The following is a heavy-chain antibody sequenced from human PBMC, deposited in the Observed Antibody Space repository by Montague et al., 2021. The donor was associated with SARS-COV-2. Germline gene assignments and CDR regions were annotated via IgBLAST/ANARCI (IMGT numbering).Heavy chain of an antibody. CDR3: ARLGWYQPLLYYYYGMDV. Sequence: SLRLSCAASGFTFSSYWIHWVRQAPGKGLVWVSRINSDGSSTSYADSVKGRFTISRDNAKNTLYLQMNSLRAEDTAVYYCARLGWYQPLLYYYYGMDVWGQGTTVTVSS. V-gene: IGHV3-74*01. D-gene: IGHD2-2*01. CDR2: INSDGSST. CDR1: GFTFSSYW. J-gene: IGHJ6*02.